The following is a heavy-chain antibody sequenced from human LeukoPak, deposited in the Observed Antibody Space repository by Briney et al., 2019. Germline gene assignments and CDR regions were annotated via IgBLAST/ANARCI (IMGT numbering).Heavy chain of an antibody. J-gene: IGHJ4*02. CDR1: GFTFSNSA. CDR2: ISGSGGST. D-gene: IGHD2-2*01. Sequence: PGGSLRLSCAASGFTFSNSAMSWVRQAPGKGLEWVSTISGSGGSTYYADSVKGRFTISRDDSRNTLYLQMNSLRAEDTAVYYCAKEGNIVVVPAAPDYWGQGTLVTVSS. V-gene: IGHV3-23*01. CDR3: AKEGNIVVVPAAPDY.